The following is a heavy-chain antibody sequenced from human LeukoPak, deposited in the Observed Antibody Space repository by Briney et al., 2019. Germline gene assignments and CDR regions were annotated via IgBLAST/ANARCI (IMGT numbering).Heavy chain of an antibody. CDR3: ARGGYSGSYYGVYDY. CDR2: INHSGST. D-gene: IGHD1-26*01. Sequence: PSETLSLTCAVYGGSFGGYYWSWIRQPPGKGLEWIGEINHSGSTNYNPSLKSRVTISVDTSKNQFSLKLSSVTAADTAVYYCARGGYSGSYYGVYDYWGQGTLVTVSS. J-gene: IGHJ4*02. V-gene: IGHV4-34*01. CDR1: GGSFGGYY.